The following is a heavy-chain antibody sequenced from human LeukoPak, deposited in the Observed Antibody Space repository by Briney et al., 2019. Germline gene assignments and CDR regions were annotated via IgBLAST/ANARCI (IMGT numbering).Heavy chain of an antibody. CDR3: ARRIED. Sequence: ASVKVSCKASGYTFTSYDINWVRQAPGQGLEWMGGIIPIFGTANYAQKFQGRVTITADESTSTAYMELSSLRSEDTAVYYCARRIEDWGQGTLVTVSS. CDR2: IIPIFGTA. V-gene: IGHV1-69*13. J-gene: IGHJ4*02. CDR1: GYTFTSYD.